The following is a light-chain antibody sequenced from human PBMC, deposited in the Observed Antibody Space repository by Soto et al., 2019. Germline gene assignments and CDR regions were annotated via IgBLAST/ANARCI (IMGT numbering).Light chain of an antibody. CDR1: SGHSSYA. CDR3: QTWGTGIHV. J-gene: IGLJ1*01. Sequence: QSVLTQSPSASASLGASVKLTCTLSSGHSSYAIAWHQQQPEKGPRYLMKLNSDGSHSKGDGIPDRFSGSSSWAERYLIISSLQAEDEADYYCQTWGTGIHVFGTGTKVTVL. V-gene: IGLV4-69*01. CDR2: LNSDGSH.